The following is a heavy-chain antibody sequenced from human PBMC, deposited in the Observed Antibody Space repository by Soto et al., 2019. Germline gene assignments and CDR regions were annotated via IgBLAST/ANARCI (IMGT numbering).Heavy chain of an antibody. Sequence: EVQLVESGGGLVQPGGSLRLSCAVSGFTFSDYWMHWVRQAPGKGLVWVSRIYTDGSRTNYADSVKGRFTISRDNAENTLYLQLNTVRAEETAVYYCAIGVRGSYGLDLWGQGTMVTVSS. CDR3: AIGVRGSYGLDL. V-gene: IGHV3-74*01. CDR2: IYTDGSRT. J-gene: IGHJ3*01. D-gene: IGHD4-17*01. CDR1: GFTFSDYW.